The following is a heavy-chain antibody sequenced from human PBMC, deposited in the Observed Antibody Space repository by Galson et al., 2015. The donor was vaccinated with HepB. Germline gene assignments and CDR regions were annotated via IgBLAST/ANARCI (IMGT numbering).Heavy chain of an antibody. Sequence: SLRLSCAASGFTFAWMSWVRQAPGQGLEWVGRIKSINDGGTSDYAPPVKGRFTISREDSKNTLYLQMNSLKTEDTAVYYCVIDLSTTVIINSNFHSWGQGTLVTVSS. J-gene: IGHJ4*02. CDR3: VIDLSTTVIINSNFHS. CDR2: IKSINDGGTS. V-gene: IGHV3-15*01. CDR1: GFTFAW. D-gene: IGHD3-9*01.